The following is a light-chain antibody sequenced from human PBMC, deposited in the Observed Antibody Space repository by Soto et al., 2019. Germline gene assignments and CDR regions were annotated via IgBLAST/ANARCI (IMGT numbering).Light chain of an antibody. CDR3: QQYNNWPWT. J-gene: IGKJ1*01. Sequence: EIVFRQSPATLSLSPGERATLSCRASQSVSSDLAWYQQKPGQAPRFLISGASTRATGIPARFSGSGSGTEFTLTISSLQSEDFAVYYCQQYNNWPWTFGQGTKVDIK. CDR1: QSVSSD. V-gene: IGKV3-15*01. CDR2: GAS.